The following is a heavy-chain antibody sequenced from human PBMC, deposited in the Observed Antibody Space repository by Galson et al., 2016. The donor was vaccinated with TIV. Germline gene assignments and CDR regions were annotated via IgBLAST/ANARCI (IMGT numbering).Heavy chain of an antibody. CDR3: ARYRSRGACYDS. CDR2: IDWDDDK. CDR1: GFSLITSGMC. V-gene: IGHV2-70*11. J-gene: IGHJ5*01. Sequence: PALVKPTQTLTLTCTFSGFSLITSGMCVSWIRQPPGKALEWLARIDWDDDKYYSTSPKTRLTISKDTSKNQVVLTMTNVDPVDTATYYCARYRSRGACYDSWGQGTLVTVSA. D-gene: IGHD2-21*01.